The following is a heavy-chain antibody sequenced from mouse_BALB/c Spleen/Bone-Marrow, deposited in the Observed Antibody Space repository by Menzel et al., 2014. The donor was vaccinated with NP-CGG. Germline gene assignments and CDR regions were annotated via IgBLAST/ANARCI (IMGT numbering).Heavy chain of an antibody. V-gene: IGHV5-6-5*01. CDR3: ARGGGYDYDSWFAY. Sequence: DVLLVEFGGGLVKPGGSLKLSCAASGFTFSSYAMSWVRQTPEKRLEWVASISSGGSTYYPDSVKGRFTISRDNARNILYLQMSSLRSEDTAMYYCARGGGYDYDSWFAYLGQGTLVTVSA. J-gene: IGHJ3*01. CDR1: GFTFSSYA. CDR2: ISSGGST. D-gene: IGHD2-4*01.